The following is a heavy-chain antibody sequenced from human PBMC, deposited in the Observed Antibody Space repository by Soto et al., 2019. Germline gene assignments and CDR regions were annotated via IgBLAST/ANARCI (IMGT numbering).Heavy chain of an antibody. CDR3: AKDIVVVAEGYDSSGYPYYFYY. V-gene: IGHV3-23*01. J-gene: IGHJ4*02. CDR1: GITFSGYG. Sequence: GGSLRLCCAASGITFSGYGRSWVRQATGKGLEWAISISGSGGSTYYADSVKGRFTISRDNSKNTPYLQMNSLRAEDTAVYYCAKDIVVVAEGYDSSGYPYYFYYWGQGTLVTVSS. D-gene: IGHD3-22*01. CDR2: ISGSGGST.